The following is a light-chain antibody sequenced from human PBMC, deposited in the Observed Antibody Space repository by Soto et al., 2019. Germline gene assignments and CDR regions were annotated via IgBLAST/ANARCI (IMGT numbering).Light chain of an antibody. Sequence: DIQMTQSPSSLSASIGDIITITCRASQSISTYLNWYQQKSGKAPKLLIYGASTLQNGVPSRFIGSGSATDYSLTISGLQPADFATYYYQQSYITPPLTFGGGTKVEMK. V-gene: IGKV1-39*01. CDR3: QQSYITPPLT. CDR2: GAS. J-gene: IGKJ4*01. CDR1: QSISTY.